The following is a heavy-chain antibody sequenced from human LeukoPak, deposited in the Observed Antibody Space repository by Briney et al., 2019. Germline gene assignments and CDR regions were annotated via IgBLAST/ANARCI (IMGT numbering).Heavy chain of an antibody. CDR3: ARDCGNCGGAPDDTFDI. J-gene: IGHJ3*02. CDR1: GYTFSTYG. V-gene: IGHV1-18*01. D-gene: IGHD2-21*01. CDR2: ISAYTGNT. Sequence: ASVKVSCKASGYTFSTYGISWMRQAPGQGLEWMGWISAYTGNTNYAQNVQGRVTMTTDTSTSTAYLELRSLRSDDTAVYYCARDCGNCGGAPDDTFDIWGQGTMVTVSS.